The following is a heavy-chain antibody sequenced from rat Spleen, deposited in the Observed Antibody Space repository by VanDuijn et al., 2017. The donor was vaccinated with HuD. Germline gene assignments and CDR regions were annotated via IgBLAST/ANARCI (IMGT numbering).Heavy chain of an antibody. J-gene: IGHJ2*01. CDR2: ITNAAGKV. V-gene: IGHV5-31*01. Sequence: EVQLVESGGGLVQPGRSLKLSCVASGFTFNNYWMTWIRQAPGKGLEWVASITNAAGKVHYPDSVKGRFTISRHDAKSTLYLVMDSLRSEDTASYYCARAWDCWGQGVMVTVSS. CDR1: GFTFNNYW. CDR3: ARAWDC.